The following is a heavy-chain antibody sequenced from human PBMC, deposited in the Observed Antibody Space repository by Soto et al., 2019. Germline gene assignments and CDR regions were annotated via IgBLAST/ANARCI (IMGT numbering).Heavy chain of an antibody. CDR1: GGSVSSGSYY. CDR3: ARGVPYSYGYVSWFDP. CDR2: IYYSGST. J-gene: IGHJ5*02. D-gene: IGHD5-18*01. Sequence: SETLSLTCTVSGGSVSSGSYYRSWIRQPPGKGLEWIGYIYYSGSTNYNPSLKSRVTISVDTSKNQFSLKLSSVTAADTAVYYCARGVPYSYGYVSWFDPWGQGTLVTVSS. V-gene: IGHV4-61*01.